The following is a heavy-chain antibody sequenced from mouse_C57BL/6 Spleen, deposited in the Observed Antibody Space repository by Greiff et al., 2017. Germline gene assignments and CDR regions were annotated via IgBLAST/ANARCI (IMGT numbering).Heavy chain of an antibody. D-gene: IGHD2-5*01. CDR1: GYTFTDYY. CDR3: ARDSVYSNYWFAY. CDR2: INPNNGGT. Sequence: EVQLQQSGPELVKPGASVKISCKASGYTFTDYYMNWVKQSHGKSLEWIGDINPNNGGTSYNQKFKGKATLTVDKSSSTAYMELRSLTSEDSAVYYCARDSVYSNYWFAYWGQGTLVTVSA. V-gene: IGHV1-26*01. J-gene: IGHJ3*01.